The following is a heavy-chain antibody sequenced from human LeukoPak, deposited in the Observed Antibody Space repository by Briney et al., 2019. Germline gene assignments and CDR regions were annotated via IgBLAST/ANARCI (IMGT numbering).Heavy chain of an antibody. Sequence: GGSLRLSCAASGFSLSDHYMDWVRQAPGKGLEWVGRSTNKLNSYTTQYAASVKGRFSISRDDSKNSLYLQMNSLKSEDTAVYYCARGGYSGYPDYWGQGTLVTVSS. CDR3: ARGGYSGYPDY. D-gene: IGHD5-12*01. CDR1: GFSLSDHY. V-gene: IGHV3-72*01. J-gene: IGHJ4*02. CDR2: STNKLNSYTT.